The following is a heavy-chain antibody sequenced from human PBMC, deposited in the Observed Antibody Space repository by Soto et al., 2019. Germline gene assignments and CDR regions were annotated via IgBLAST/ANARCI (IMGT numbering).Heavy chain of an antibody. D-gene: IGHD2-15*01. V-gene: IGHV3-66*04. Sequence: DVQLVESGGGLVQPGGSLRLACAASGLTVSSNYMNWVRQAPGKGLEWVSVIYSGGSKYYADSVKGRFTIARDNSKNTLDRQRNRLRADDTAVYYGASQYGGYGWFDTWGQGTPVTVSS. CDR1: GLTVSSNY. J-gene: IGHJ5*02. CDR3: ASQYGGYGWFDT. CDR2: IYSGGSK.